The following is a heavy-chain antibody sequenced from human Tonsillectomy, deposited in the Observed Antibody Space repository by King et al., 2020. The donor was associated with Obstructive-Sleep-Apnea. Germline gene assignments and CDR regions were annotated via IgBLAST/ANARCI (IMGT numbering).Heavy chain of an antibody. J-gene: IGHJ4*02. V-gene: IGHV7-4-1*02. CDR1: GSNFPPYS. CDR2: LNTNTGNP. Sequence: PLVQSGSALPQPGASVPISCRPSGSNFPPYSMNWVRQAPGQGLEWLGYLNTNTGNPTYAQAFTGRFVFSLATSVSTAYLQISSLKPEDTAVYYCATLYYFDTSDYLASFDYWGQGTLVTVSS. CDR3: ATLYYFDTSDYLASFDY. D-gene: IGHD3-22*01.